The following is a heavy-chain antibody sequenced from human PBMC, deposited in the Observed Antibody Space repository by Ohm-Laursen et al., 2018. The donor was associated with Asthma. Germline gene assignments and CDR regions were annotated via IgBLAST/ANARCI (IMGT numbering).Heavy chain of an antibody. J-gene: IGHJ4*02. Sequence: SETLSLTCTVSGGSISSFNWSWIRQPPGKGLEWIGCVFDSGSTHYNPPLQSRVTLSIDTSKNQVSLRLISVTAADTALYFCARLDWVQSMFDSWGQGNLVTVSS. CDR1: GGSISSFN. CDR3: ARLDWVQSMFDS. V-gene: IGHV4-59*01. D-gene: IGHD3-9*01. CDR2: VFDSGST.